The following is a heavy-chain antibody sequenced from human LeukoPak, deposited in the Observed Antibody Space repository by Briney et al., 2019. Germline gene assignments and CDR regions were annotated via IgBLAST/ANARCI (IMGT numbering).Heavy chain of an antibody. Sequence: PGGSLRLSCAASGFTFSSYEMNWVRQAPGQGLEWVSSITSYSYIYYADSVKGRFTISRDNAKNSLYLQMNSLRAEDTAVYYCAREADGDYGEGYYGMDVWGQGTTVTVSS. V-gene: IGHV3-21*01. J-gene: IGHJ6*02. CDR2: ITSYSYI. CDR1: GFTFSSYE. CDR3: AREADGDYGEGYYGMDV. D-gene: IGHD4-17*01.